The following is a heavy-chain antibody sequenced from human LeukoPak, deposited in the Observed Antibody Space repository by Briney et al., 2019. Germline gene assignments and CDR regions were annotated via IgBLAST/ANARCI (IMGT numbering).Heavy chain of an antibody. J-gene: IGHJ4*02. CDR3: ARKGHDIHYFDY. Sequence: SETLSLTCAVSGGSISSNNWWSWVRQPPGKGLEWIGEIYHTGSTNYTPSLKSRVTISVDKSKNQFSLRLSSVTAADTAIYYCARKGHDIHYFDYWGQGTLVTVSS. CDR2: IYHTGST. V-gene: IGHV4-4*02. CDR1: GGSISSNNW.